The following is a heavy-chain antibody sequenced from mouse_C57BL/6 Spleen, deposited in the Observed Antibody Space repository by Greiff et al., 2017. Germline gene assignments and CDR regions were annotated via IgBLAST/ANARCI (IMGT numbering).Heavy chain of an antibody. D-gene: IGHD1-1*01. CDR3: AREGFYGSSPYWYFDV. J-gene: IGHJ1*03. CDR2: IYPGSGST. CDR1: GYTFTSYW. V-gene: IGHV1-55*01. Sequence: QVQLQQPGAELVKPGASVKMSCKASGYTFTSYWITWVKQRPGQGLEWIGDIYPGSGSTNYNEKFKSKATLTVDTSSSTAYMQLSSLTSEDSAVYYFAREGFYGSSPYWYFDVWGTGTTVTVSS.